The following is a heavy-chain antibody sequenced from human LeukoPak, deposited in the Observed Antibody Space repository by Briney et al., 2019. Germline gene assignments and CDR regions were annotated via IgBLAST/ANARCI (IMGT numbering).Heavy chain of an antibody. Sequence: SETLSLTCTVSGGSISSSSYYWGWIRQPPGKGLEWIGSIYYSGSTYYNPSLKSRVTISVDTSKNQFSLKLSSVTAADTAMYYCVKSGGYGLIDYWGQGTLVTVSS. CDR1: GGSISSSSYY. V-gene: IGHV4-39*01. CDR3: VKSGGYGLIDY. CDR2: IYYSGST. J-gene: IGHJ4*02. D-gene: IGHD6-19*01.